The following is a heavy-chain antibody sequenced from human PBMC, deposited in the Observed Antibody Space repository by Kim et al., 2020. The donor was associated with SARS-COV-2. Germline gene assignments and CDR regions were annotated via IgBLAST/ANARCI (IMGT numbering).Heavy chain of an antibody. Sequence: GGSLRLSCAASGFTFSSYWMSWVRQAPGKGLEWVANIKQDGSEKYYVDSVKGRFTISRDNAKNSLYLQMNSLRAEDTAVYYCARHSSSWPGYYYYGMDVWGQGTTVTVSS. J-gene: IGHJ6*02. CDR2: IKQDGSEK. D-gene: IGHD6-13*01. CDR1: GFTFSSYW. CDR3: ARHSSSWPGYYYYGMDV. V-gene: IGHV3-7*01.